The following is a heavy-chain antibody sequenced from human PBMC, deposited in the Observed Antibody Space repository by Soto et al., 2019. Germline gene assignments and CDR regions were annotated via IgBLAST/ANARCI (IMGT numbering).Heavy chain of an antibody. J-gene: IGHJ4*02. CDR2: ISSSGDRT. CDR1: GFTFSGYY. D-gene: IGHD2-2*01. CDR3: VRETSYHFDN. Sequence: QVQLVESGGGLVKPGGSLRLSCAASGFTFSGYYMSWIRQAPGKGLECISYISSSGDRTKYADSVKGRFTISRDNAKKSLYLHMTSLRAEDTAVYYCVRETSYHFDNWGQGTLVTVSS. V-gene: IGHV3-11*05.